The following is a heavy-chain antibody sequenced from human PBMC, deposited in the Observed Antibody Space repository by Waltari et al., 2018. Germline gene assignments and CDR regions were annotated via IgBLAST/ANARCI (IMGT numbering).Heavy chain of an antibody. CDR1: GYSISSGYY. J-gene: IGHJ4*02. CDR3: ARDGLLWFGESTQIH. V-gene: IGHV4-38-2*02. CDR2: IYHSGST. Sequence: QVQLQESGPGLVKPSETLSLTCAVPGYSISSGYYWGWILQPPGKGLEWIGSIYHSGSTYYNPSLKSRVTISVDTSKNQFSLKLSSVTAADTAVYYCARDGLLWFGESTQIHWGQGTLVTVSS. D-gene: IGHD3-10*01.